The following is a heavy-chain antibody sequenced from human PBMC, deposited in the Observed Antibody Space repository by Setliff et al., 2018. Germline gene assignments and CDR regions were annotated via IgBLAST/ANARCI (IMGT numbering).Heavy chain of an antibody. CDR3: ARGYRGYYNFWSGSQGANWFDP. J-gene: IGHJ5*02. CDR1: GGTFSSYA. D-gene: IGHD3-3*01. CDR2: IIPIFGTA. V-gene: IGHV1-69*13. Sequence: SVKVSCKASGGTFSSYAISWVRQAPGQGLEWMGGIIPIFGTANYAQKFQCRVTITADESTSTAYMELSSLRSEDTAVYYCARGYRGYYNFWSGSQGANWFDPWGQGTLVTVSS.